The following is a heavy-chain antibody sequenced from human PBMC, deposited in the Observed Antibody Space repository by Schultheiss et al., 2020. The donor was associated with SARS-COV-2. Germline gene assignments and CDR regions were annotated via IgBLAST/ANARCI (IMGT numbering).Heavy chain of an antibody. Sequence: GGSLRLSCAASGFTFSSYEMNWVRQAPGKGLEWVSYISSSSSYTNYADSVKGRFTISRDNAKNSLYLQMNSLRAEDTAVYYCARDYYYYGMDVWGQGTTVTVSS. CDR3: ARDYYYYGMDV. CDR1: GFTFSSYE. J-gene: IGHJ6*02. CDR2: ISSSSSYT. V-gene: IGHV3-21*05.